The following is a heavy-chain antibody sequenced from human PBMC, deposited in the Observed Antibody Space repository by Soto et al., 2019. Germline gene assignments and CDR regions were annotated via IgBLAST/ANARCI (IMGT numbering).Heavy chain of an antibody. Sequence: GGSLRLSCAASGFTFSSYAMSWVRQAPGKGLEWVSAISGSGGSTYYADSVKGRFTISRDNSKNTLYLQMNSLRAEDTAVYYCAKDGGLGYDSSGGFDPWGQGTLVTVSS. CDR1: GFTFSSYA. CDR2: ISGSGGST. V-gene: IGHV3-23*01. J-gene: IGHJ5*02. D-gene: IGHD3-22*01. CDR3: AKDGGLGYDSSGGFDP.